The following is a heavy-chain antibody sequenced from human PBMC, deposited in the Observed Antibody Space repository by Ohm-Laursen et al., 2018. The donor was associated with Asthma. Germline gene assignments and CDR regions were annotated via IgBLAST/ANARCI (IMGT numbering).Heavy chain of an antibody. CDR2: IYSGGST. J-gene: IGHJ4*02. Sequence: SLRLSCAASGFTVSSNYMSWVRQAPGKGLEWVSVIYSGGSTYYADSVKGRFTISRDNSKNTLYLQMNSLRAEDTAVYYCARVGDFWSGYYDYWGQGTLVTVSS. CDR3: ARVGDFWSGYYDY. CDR1: GFTVSSNY. D-gene: IGHD3-3*01. V-gene: IGHV3-53*01.